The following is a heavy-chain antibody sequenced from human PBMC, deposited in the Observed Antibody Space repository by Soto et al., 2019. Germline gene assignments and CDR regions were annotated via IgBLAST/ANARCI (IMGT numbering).Heavy chain of an antibody. CDR2: IYVADSDT. D-gene: IGHD3-22*01. Sequence: PGASLKISCKGSAYKFSSYWIGWVRQMPGKGLEWMGVIYVADSDTRYSPSFQGQVTISADKSISTTYLQWSSLKASDTAMYYCARGEYYYDSGGYYFNYWGQGTLVTVSS. CDR3: ARGEYYYDSGGYYFNY. J-gene: IGHJ4*02. V-gene: IGHV5-51*01. CDR1: AYKFSSYW.